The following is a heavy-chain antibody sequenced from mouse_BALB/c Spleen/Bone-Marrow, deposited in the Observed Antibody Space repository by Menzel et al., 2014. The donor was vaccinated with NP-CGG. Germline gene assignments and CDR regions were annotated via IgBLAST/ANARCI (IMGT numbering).Heavy chain of an antibody. V-gene: IGHV1S22*01. D-gene: IGHD2-14*01. CDR2: IYPGSGST. J-gene: IGHJ4*01. CDR1: GYTFTSYW. Sequence: LKQSGSELMRPGASVKLSCKASGYTFTSYWMHWVKQRPGQGLEWIGNIYPGSGSTNYDEKFKGKATLTVDTSSSTAYMQLSSLTSEDSAVYYCTREVRRYAMDYWGQGTSVTVSS. CDR3: TREVRRYAMDY.